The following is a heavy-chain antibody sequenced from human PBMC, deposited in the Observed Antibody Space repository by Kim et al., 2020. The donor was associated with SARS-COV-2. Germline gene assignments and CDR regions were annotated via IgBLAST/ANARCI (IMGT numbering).Heavy chain of an antibody. Sequence: SVKVSCKASGGTFSSYAISWVRQAPGQGLEWMGGIIPIFGTANYAQKFQGRVTITADESTSTAYMELSSLRSEDTAVYYCAREQGRGIYDSSGYPMSAFDIWGQGTMVTVSS. CDR1: GGTFSSYA. V-gene: IGHV1-69*13. J-gene: IGHJ3*02. CDR2: IIPIFGTA. CDR3: AREQGRGIYDSSGYPMSAFDI. D-gene: IGHD3-22*01.